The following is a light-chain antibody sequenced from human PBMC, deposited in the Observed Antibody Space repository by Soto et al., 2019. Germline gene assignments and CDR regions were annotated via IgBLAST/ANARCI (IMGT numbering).Light chain of an antibody. CDR2: DAS. V-gene: IGKV1-5*01. CDR1: QSISGW. J-gene: IGKJ1*01. Sequence: DIQMSQSPSTLSASVRDRVTITSRASQSISGWLAWYQQKPGKAPKLLIFDASSLERGVPSRFSGSGSGTEFTLTISSLQPDEFATYYCQQYNSYSRTFGQGTKVDIK. CDR3: QQYNSYSRT.